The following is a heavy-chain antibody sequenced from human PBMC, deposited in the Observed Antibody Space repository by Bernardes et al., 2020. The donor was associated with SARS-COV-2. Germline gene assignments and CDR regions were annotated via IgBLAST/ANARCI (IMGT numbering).Heavy chain of an antibody. CDR2: IDWDNDK. CDR3: GRTLIGGYRYGYDY. J-gene: IGHJ4*02. Sequence: SGPTLVKPTQTLPLTCTFSGFSLSTSLMCVSWIRQPPVKALEWLARIDWDNDKYYSTSLKTRLTISKDTSKNQVVLTMTHMDPVDTATYYCGRTLIGGYRYGYDYWGQGILVTVAS. D-gene: IGHD5-18*01. V-gene: IGHV2-70*11. CDR1: GFSLSTSLMC.